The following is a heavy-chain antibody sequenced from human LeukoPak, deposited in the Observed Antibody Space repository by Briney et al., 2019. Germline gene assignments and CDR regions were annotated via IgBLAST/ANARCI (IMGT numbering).Heavy chain of an antibody. D-gene: IGHD6-19*01. Sequence: GGSLRLSCAASGFTFSSYSMNWVRQAPGKGLEWVSSIGSSSSYIYYADSVKGRFTISRDNAKNSLYLQMNSLRAEDTAVYYCARGGYSSGAFWGQGTLVTVSS. CDR3: ARGGYSSGAF. J-gene: IGHJ4*02. CDR2: IGSSSSYI. CDR1: GFTFSSYS. V-gene: IGHV3-21*01.